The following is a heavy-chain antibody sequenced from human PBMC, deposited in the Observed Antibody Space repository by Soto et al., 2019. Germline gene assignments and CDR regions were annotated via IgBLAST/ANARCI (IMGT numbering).Heavy chain of an antibody. Sequence: SETLSLTCAVSGGSISTSNWWTWVRQPPEKGLEWIGEIYHTGTTNYNPSLKSRVSISVDKSKNQFSLKLSSVTAADTAVYFCARTNFEYCITSSCFFDWGQGTPVTVSS. D-gene: IGHD2-2*01. J-gene: IGHJ4*02. CDR3: ARTNFEYCITSSCFFD. CDR2: IYHTGTT. V-gene: IGHV4-4*02. CDR1: GGSISTSNW.